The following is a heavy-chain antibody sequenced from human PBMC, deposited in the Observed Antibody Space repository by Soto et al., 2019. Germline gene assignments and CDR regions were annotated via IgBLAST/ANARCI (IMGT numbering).Heavy chain of an antibody. J-gene: IGHJ4*02. D-gene: IGHD1-26*01. V-gene: IGHV4-61*08. Sequence: PSETLSLTCTVSGGSVSSGDYYWSWVRQPPGKGLEWIGEIHPSGSTHFNPSLKSRGTISVDTSKSQFSLKLISVTAADTAIYYCARGIDAYKMGNYWSQGTLVTVSS. CDR1: GGSVSSGDYY. CDR2: IHPSGST. CDR3: ARGIDAYKMGNY.